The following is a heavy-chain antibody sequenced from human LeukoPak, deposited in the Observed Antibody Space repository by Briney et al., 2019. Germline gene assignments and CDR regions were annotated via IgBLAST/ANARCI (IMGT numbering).Heavy chain of an antibody. Sequence: ASVKVSCKASGYTFTSYGISWVRQAPGQGLEWMGWISAYNGNTNYAQKLRGRVTMTTDTSTSTAYMELRSLRSDDTAVYYCARAYCGGDCYISSVIYAFDIWGQGTMVTVSS. CDR3: ARAYCGGDCYISSVIYAFDI. CDR2: ISAYNGNT. J-gene: IGHJ3*02. CDR1: GYTFTSYG. D-gene: IGHD2-21*01. V-gene: IGHV1-18*01.